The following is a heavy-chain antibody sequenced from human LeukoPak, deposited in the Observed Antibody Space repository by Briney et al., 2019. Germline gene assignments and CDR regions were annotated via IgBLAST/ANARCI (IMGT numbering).Heavy chain of an antibody. CDR3: ASVGSGDAFDI. CDR2: IYYSGST. V-gene: IGHV4-59*12. D-gene: IGHD3-16*01. J-gene: IGHJ3*02. Sequence: SETLSLTCTVSGGSITSYYWSWIRQPPGKGLEWIGYIYYSGSTYYNPSLKSRVTISIDRSKNQFSLRLSSVTAADTAVYYCASVGSGDAFDIWGQGTMVTVSS. CDR1: GGSITSYY.